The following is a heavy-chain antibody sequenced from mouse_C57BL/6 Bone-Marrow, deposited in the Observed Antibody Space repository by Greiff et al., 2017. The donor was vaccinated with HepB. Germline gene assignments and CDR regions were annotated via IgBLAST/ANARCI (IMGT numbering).Heavy chain of an antibody. D-gene: IGHD1-1*01. V-gene: IGHV5-4*03. CDR2: ISDGGSYT. CDR1: GFTFSSYA. CDR3: ARARIYYYGRDYAMDY. Sequence: EVKLMESGGGLVKPGGSLKLSCAASGFTFSSYAMSWVRQTPEKRLEWVATISDGGSYTYYPDNVKARFTISRDNAKNNLYLQMSHLKSEDTAMYYCARARIYYYGRDYAMDYWGQGTSVTVSS. J-gene: IGHJ4*01.